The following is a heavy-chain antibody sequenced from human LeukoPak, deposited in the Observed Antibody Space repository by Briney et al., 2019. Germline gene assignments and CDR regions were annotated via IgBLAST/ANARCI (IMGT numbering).Heavy chain of an antibody. Sequence: ASVKVSCKASGYTFSSYDINWVRQATGQGLEWMGWMNPNSGNTGYAQKFQGRVTITRNTSISTAYMELSSLRSEDTAVYYCARANTIFGVVIPDYWGQGTLVTVSS. CDR3: ARANTIFGVVIPDY. V-gene: IGHV1-8*03. J-gene: IGHJ4*02. D-gene: IGHD3-3*01. CDR2: MNPNSGNT. CDR1: GYTFSSYD.